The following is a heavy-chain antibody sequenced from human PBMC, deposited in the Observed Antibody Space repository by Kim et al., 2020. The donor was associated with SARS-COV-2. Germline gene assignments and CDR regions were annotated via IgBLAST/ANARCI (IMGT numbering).Heavy chain of an antibody. D-gene: IGHD3-10*01. CDR3: ARGPITMVRGVTFDY. J-gene: IGHJ4*02. V-gene: IGHV4-34*01. CDR2: INHSGST. CDR1: GGSFSGYY. Sequence: SETLSLTCAVYGGSFSGYYWSWIRQPPGKGLEWIREINHSGSTNYNPSLKSRVTISVDTSKNQFSLKLSSVTAADTAVYYCARGPITMVRGVTFDYWGQGTLVTVSS.